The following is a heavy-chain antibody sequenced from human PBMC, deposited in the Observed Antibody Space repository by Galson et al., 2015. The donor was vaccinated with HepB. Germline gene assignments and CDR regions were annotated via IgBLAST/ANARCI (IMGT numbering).Heavy chain of an antibody. CDR1: GGTFSSYA. V-gene: IGHV1-69*13. CDR2: LSPIFGTA. J-gene: IGHJ4*02. CDR3: ARDYRDYGDYGGFR. Sequence: SVKVSCKDSGGTFSSYAISWVRQAPGQGLEWLGGLSPIFGTANYAQKFQGLVTITADESTSTAYMELSSLRSDDTAVYYCARDYRDYGDYGGFRWGQGTLVTVSS. D-gene: IGHD4-17*01.